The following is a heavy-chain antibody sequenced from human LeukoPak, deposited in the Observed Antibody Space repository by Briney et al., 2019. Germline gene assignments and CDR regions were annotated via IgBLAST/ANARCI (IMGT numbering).Heavy chain of an antibody. Sequence: PSETLSLTCAVYGGSFSGYYWSWIRQPPGKGLEWIGEINHSGSTNYNLSLKSRATISVDTSKNQVSLKLCSVTAADTAVYYCATGPPPPYGLDVWGKGTTVTVSS. CDR1: GGSFSGYY. CDR3: ATGPPPPYGLDV. V-gene: IGHV4-34*01. J-gene: IGHJ6*04. CDR2: INHSGST.